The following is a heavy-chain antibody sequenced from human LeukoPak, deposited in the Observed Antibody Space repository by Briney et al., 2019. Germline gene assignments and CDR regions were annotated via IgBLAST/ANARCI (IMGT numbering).Heavy chain of an antibody. CDR3: ARVRYDSSGLELDY. V-gene: IGHV3-11*01. J-gene: IGHJ4*02. CDR1: GFTFSDYY. CDR2: ISSSGSTI. Sequence: GGSLRLSCAASGFTFSDYYMSWLRQAPGKGLEWVSYISSSGSTIYYADSVKGRFTISRDNAKNSLYLQMNSLRAEDTAVYYCARVRYDSSGLELDYWGQGTLVTVSS. D-gene: IGHD3-22*01.